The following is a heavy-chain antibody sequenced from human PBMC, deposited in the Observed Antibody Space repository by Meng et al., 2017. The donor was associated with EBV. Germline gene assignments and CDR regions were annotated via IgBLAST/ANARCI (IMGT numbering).Heavy chain of an antibody. CDR1: GGPFSYYA. CDR3: ASESGRGYTPDY. J-gene: IGHJ4*02. D-gene: IGHD3-10*01. Sequence: VPLWQSGAEVKKPGSSVKVPGKTSGGPFSYYAISWVRQAPGQGLEWLGGFLPRLGAPNYAQKFHGRVKITADESTSTHYMDLSSLRSEDTAIYYCASESGRGYTPDYWGQGTLVTVSS. V-gene: IGHV1-69*01. CDR2: FLPRLGAP.